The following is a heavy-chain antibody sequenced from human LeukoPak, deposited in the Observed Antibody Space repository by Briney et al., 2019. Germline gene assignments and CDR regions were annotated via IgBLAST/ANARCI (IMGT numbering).Heavy chain of an antibody. V-gene: IGHV1-2*02. J-gene: IGHJ4*02. CDR1: GYTFTGYF. CDR3: ARDGTVGLFGY. CDR2: INPKSGDT. Sequence: ASVRVSCKAPGYTFTGYFIHWVRQAPGQGLEWMGWINPKSGDTNYAQRFQGRVAMTRDTSISTAYMELTRLTSDDTAVYYCARDGTVGLFGYWGQGSLVTVSS. D-gene: IGHD3/OR15-3a*01.